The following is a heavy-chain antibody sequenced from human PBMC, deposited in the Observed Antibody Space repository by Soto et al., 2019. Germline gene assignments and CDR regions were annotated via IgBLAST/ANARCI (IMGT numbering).Heavy chain of an antibody. CDR1: GGTFSSYA. V-gene: IGHV1-69*13. J-gene: IGHJ5*02. CDR3: ARGVGSGSYYNQYNWFDP. D-gene: IGHD3-10*01. Sequence: SVKVSCKASGGTFSSYAISWVRQAPGQGLEWMGEIIPIFGTANYAQKFQGRVTITADESTSTAYMELRSLRSDDTAVYYCARGVGSGSYYNQYNWFDPWGQGTLVTVSS. CDR2: IIPIFGTA.